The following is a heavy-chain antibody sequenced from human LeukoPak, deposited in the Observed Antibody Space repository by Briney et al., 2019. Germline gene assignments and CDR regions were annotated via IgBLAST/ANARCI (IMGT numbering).Heavy chain of an antibody. CDR1: GYSFTSYW. V-gene: IGHV5-51*01. J-gene: IGHJ4*02. CDR2: IYPGDSDT. Sequence: GESLKISCKGSGYSFTSYWIGWVRQMRGKGLEWMGIIYPGDSDTRYSPSFQGQVTISADKSISTAYLQWSSLKASDTAMYYCARLKFYDSSGYYYYFDYWGQGTLVTVSS. D-gene: IGHD3-22*01. CDR3: ARLKFYDSSGYYYYFDY.